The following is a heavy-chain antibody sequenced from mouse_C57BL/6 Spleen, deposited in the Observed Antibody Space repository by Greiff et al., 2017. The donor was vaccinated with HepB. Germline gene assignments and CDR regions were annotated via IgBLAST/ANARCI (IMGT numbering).Heavy chain of an antibody. CDR2: ILPGSGST. D-gene: IGHD1-1*01. V-gene: IGHV1-9*01. CDR1: GYTFTGYW. J-gene: IGHJ3*01. Sequence: QVQLQQSGAELMKPGASVKLSCKATGYTFTGYWIEWVKQRPGHGLEWIGEILPGSGSTNYNEKFKGKATFTADTSSNTAYMQLSSLTTEDSAIYYCARNYYGSSLAPGFAYWGQGTLVTVSA. CDR3: ARNYYGSSLAPGFAY.